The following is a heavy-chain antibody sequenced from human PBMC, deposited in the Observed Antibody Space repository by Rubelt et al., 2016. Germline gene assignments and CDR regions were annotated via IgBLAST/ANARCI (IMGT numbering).Heavy chain of an antibody. CDR2: IFSSGST. D-gene: IGHD1-14*01. Sequence: QLQLQESGPGLVKPSETLSLTCTVSGGSISSSSYYWGWIRQPPGKGLEWIGSIFSSGSTSYSPSLKSRVPISVDTSKNQFALKLRSVTAADTAVYYCARRRTGPQNWFDPWGQGTLVTVSS. CDR3: ARRRTGPQNWFDP. V-gene: IGHV4-39*01. J-gene: IGHJ5*02. CDR1: GGSISSSSYY.